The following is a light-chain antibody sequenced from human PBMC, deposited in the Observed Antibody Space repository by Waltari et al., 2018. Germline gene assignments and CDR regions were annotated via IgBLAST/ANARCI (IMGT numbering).Light chain of an antibody. J-gene: IGKJ2*01. Sequence: DVQMTQSPSSLSASVGDTVTITCLASQTISRYLNWYQQQPGKAPKLLIYAATTLQSEVPSRFTGSGSGTDFTLTISSVQPEDFATYYCQQSYSTPRTFGQGTKLDIK. CDR3: QQSYSTPRT. CDR2: AAT. V-gene: IGKV1-39*01. CDR1: QTISRY.